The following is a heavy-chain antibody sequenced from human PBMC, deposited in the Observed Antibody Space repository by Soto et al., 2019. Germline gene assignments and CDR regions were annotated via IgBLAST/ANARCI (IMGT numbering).Heavy chain of an antibody. J-gene: IGHJ4*02. D-gene: IGHD3-3*01. CDR3: ARTDYDFWSGYYTYFDY. CDR1: GFTFSSYA. V-gene: IGHV3-23*01. CDR2: ISGSGGST. Sequence: GGSLRLSCAASGFTFSSYAMSWVRQAPGKGLEWVSAISGSGGSTYYADSVKGRFTISRDNSKSTLYLQMNSLRAEDTAVYYCARTDYDFWSGYYTYFDYWGQGTLVTVSS.